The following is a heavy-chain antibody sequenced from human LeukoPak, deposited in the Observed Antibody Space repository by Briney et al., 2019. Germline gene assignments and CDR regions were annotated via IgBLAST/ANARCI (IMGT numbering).Heavy chain of an antibody. CDR3: AKRGYYDSSGFSPLTY. V-gene: IGHV3-23*01. CDR1: GFTFDDYA. Sequence: GGSLRLSCAASGFTFDDYAMDWVRQAPGKGLEWVSGISERGDRTSSAASVKGRFTISRDNSRNILYLQMNSLRADDTAVYYCAKRGYYDSSGFSPLTYWGQGTLVTVSS. J-gene: IGHJ4*02. CDR2: ISERGDRT. D-gene: IGHD3-22*01.